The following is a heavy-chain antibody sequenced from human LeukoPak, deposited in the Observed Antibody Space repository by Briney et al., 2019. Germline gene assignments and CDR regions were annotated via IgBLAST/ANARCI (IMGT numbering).Heavy chain of an antibody. CDR3: ARSLATSYYYMDV. CDR2: ISYDGSNK. CDR1: GFTFSNYA. D-gene: IGHD5-12*01. Sequence: GGSLRLSCAASGFTFSNYAMHWVRQAPGKGPEWAAVISYDGSNKYYADSVKGRFTISRDNSKNTLYLQMNSLRAEDTAVYYCARSLATSYYYMDVWGKGTTVTVSS. J-gene: IGHJ6*03. V-gene: IGHV3-30*04.